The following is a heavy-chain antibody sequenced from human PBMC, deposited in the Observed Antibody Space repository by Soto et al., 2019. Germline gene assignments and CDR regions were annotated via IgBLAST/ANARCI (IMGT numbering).Heavy chain of an antibody. Sequence: GGSLRLSCAASGFTFSNAWMSWVRQAPGKGLEWVGRIKSKTDGGTTDYAAPVKGRFTISRDDSKNTLYLQMNSLKTEDTAVYYCTTDRTGYCTNGVCYSSSYYFDYWGQGTLVTVSS. CDR1: GFTFSNAW. D-gene: IGHD2-8*01. CDR2: IKSKTDGGTT. J-gene: IGHJ4*02. CDR3: TTDRTGYCTNGVCYSSSYYFDY. V-gene: IGHV3-15*01.